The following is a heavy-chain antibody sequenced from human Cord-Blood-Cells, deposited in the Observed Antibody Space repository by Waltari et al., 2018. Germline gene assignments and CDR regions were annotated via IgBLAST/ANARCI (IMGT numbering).Heavy chain of an antibody. J-gene: IGHJ4*02. D-gene: IGHD5-12*01. CDR2: ISSSGSTI. CDR3: ASRDVYSGYDDY. CDR1: GFTFSSYE. Sequence: EVQLVESGGGLVQPGGSLRLSCAASGFTFSSYEMNWVRQAPGKGLELVSYISSSGSTIYYADSVKGRFTISRDNAKNSLYLQMNSLRAEDTAVYYCASRDVYSGYDDYWGQGTLVTVSS. V-gene: IGHV3-48*03.